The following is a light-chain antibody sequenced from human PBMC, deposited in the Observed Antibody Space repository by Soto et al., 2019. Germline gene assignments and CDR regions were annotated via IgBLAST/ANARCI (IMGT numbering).Light chain of an antibody. CDR3: SSYTSSSTYV. Sequence: QSALTQPASVSGSPGQSITISCTGTSSDVGGYNYVSWYQQHPGKAPKLMIYEVSNGPSGVSSRFSGSKSGTTASLTISGLQAEDEADYYCSSYTSSSTYVFGTGTKLTVL. J-gene: IGLJ1*01. CDR1: SSDVGGYNY. CDR2: EVS. V-gene: IGLV2-14*01.